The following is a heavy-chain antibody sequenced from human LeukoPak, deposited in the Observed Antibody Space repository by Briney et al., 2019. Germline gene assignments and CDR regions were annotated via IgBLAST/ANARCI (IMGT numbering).Heavy chain of an antibody. CDR2: IYYSGST. CDR1: GGSISSYY. J-gene: IGHJ4*02. D-gene: IGHD1-1*01. V-gene: IGHV4-59*01. CDR3: ARDNTNGDGFDY. Sequence: SETLSLTSTISGGSISSYYWSWIRQPPGKGLEWIGYIYYSGSTNYNPSLKSRVTISVDTSKNQFSLKLSSVTAADTAVYYCARDNTNGDGFDYWGQGTLVTVSS.